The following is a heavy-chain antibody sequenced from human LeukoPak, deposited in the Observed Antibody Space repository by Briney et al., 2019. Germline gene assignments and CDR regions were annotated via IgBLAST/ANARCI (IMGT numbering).Heavy chain of an antibody. D-gene: IGHD5-12*01. Sequence: SETLSLTCAVYGGSFSGYYWSWIRQPPGKGLEWIGEINHSGSTNYNPSLKSRVTISVDTSKNQFSLKLSSVTAADTAVYYCARGIVATIFSYYFDYWGQGTLGTVSS. V-gene: IGHV4-34*01. CDR1: GGSFSGYY. CDR3: ARGIVATIFSYYFDY. J-gene: IGHJ4*02. CDR2: INHSGST.